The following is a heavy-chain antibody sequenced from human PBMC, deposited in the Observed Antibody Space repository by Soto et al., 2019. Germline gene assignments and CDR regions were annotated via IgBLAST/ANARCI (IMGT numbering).Heavy chain of an antibody. J-gene: IGHJ6*04. CDR3: ARDDVLCDGGRCCGVPLDV. Sequence: PGGSLRLSCAASGFTCSNAWINWARKAPGKGLEWVSLIQCGGPTYYADSVKGRFTISRDTSENTLHLQMDSLRAEDTAVYYCARDDVLCDGGRCCGVPLDVWGKATTVTVSS. CDR1: GFTCSNAW. CDR2: IQCGGPT. V-gene: IGHV3-66*01. D-gene: IGHD2-15*01.